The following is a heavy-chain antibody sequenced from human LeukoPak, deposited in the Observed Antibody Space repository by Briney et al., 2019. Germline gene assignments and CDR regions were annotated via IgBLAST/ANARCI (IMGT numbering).Heavy chain of an antibody. CDR1: GFTFSSYS. D-gene: IGHD3-10*01. Sequence: PGGSLRLSCAASGFTFSSYSMNWVRQAPGKGLEWVSSISSSSRYIYYADSVKGRFTISRDNAKNSLYLQMNSLRVEDTAIYYCTRHYGTGFYGMDVWGQGTTVTVSS. CDR2: ISSSSRYI. V-gene: IGHV3-21*01. CDR3: TRHYGTGFYGMDV. J-gene: IGHJ6*02.